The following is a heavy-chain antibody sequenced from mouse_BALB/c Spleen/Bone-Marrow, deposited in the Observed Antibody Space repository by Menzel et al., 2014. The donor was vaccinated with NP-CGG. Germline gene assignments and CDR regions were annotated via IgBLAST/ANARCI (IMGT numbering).Heavy chain of an antibody. Sequence: SVGGLVTPCCSLTLSCAASGFTFSSYAMSWVRQSPEKRLEWVAEIRSGGSYTYYPDTVTGRFTISRDNAKNTLYLEMSSLRSEDTAMYYCAREGYDGQMDYWGQGTSVT. CDR3: AREGYDGQMDY. D-gene: IGHD2-2*01. CDR2: IRSGGSYT. J-gene: IGHJ4*01. CDR1: GFTFSSYA. V-gene: IGHV5-9-4*01.